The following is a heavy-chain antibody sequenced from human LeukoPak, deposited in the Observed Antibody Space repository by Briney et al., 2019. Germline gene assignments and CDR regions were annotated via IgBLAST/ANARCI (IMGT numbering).Heavy chain of an antibody. CDR3: VRPDDNSFDF. V-gene: IGHV4-34*01. Sequence: SETLSLTCAVYGGSFSGYYWSWIRQPPGKGLEWIGEINHSGSTNYNPSLKSRVTISVDTSKNQFSLKLSSVTAADTAVYYCVRPDDNSFDFWGQGTMVTVSS. D-gene: IGHD3-9*01. CDR2: INHSGST. J-gene: IGHJ3*01. CDR1: GGSFSGYY.